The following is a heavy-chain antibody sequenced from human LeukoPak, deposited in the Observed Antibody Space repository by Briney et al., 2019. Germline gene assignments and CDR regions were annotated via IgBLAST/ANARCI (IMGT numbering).Heavy chain of an antibody. Sequence: SETLSLTCTVSGGSISSYYWSWIRQPPGKGLEWIGYISYSGSTNYNPSLKSRVTISVDTSKNQLSLKLSSVTAADTAVYYCARHRASAFEYFDYWGQGTLVTVSS. D-gene: IGHD3-3*02. J-gene: IGHJ4*02. CDR1: GGSISSYY. CDR2: ISYSGST. V-gene: IGHV4-59*08. CDR3: ARHRASAFEYFDY.